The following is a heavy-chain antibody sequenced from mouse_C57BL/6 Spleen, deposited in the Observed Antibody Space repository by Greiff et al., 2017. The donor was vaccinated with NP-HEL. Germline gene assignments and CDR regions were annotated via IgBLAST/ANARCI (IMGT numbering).Heavy chain of an antibody. CDR3: ASYYGSSWAY. V-gene: IGHV1-22*01. Sequence: EVQLQQSGPELVKPGASVKMSCKASGYTFSDYNMHWVKQSHGKSLEWIGYINPNNGGTSYNQKFKGKATFHVNKSSSTAYMELRSLTAEDSAVYYCASYYGSSWAYWGQGTLVTVAA. CDR1: GYTFSDYN. J-gene: IGHJ3*01. CDR2: INPNNGGT. D-gene: IGHD1-1*01.